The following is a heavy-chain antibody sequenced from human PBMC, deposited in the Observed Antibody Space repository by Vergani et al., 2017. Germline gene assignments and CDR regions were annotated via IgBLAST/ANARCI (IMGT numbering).Heavy chain of an antibody. J-gene: IGHJ4*02. CDR2: IYHSGST. Sequence: QVQLQESGPGLVKPSETLSLTCTVSGYSISSGYYWGWIRQPPGKGLEWIGSIYHSGSTYYNPSLKSRVTISVDTSKNQCSLKLSSVTAADTAVYYCARGGEYYYDSSGYFRFGYWGQGTLVTVSS. V-gene: IGHV4-38-2*02. D-gene: IGHD3-22*01. CDR1: GYSISSGYY. CDR3: ARGGEYYYDSSGYFRFGY.